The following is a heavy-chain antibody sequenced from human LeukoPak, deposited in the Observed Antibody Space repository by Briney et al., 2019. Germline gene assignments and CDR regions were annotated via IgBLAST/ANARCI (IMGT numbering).Heavy chain of an antibody. CDR3: ARGKDRLRYFDWYFDY. CDR1: GFTLDDYA. V-gene: IGHV3-43D*03. J-gene: IGHJ4*02. D-gene: IGHD3-9*01. Sequence: GGSLRLSCAASGFTLDDYAMHWVRQAPGKGLEWVSLIKWNGGSIYYADAVKGRFTISRDNSKNSLYLQMSSLRAEDTALYYCARGKDRLRYFDWYFDYWGQGTLVTVSS. CDR2: IKWNGGSI.